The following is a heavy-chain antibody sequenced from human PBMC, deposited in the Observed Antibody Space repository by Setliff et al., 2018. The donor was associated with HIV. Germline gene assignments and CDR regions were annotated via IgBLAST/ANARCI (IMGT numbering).Heavy chain of an antibody. J-gene: IGHJ4*02. CDR3: ARLIDVRIFDY. Sequence: SETLSLTCTVSGGSISSYYWSWIRQPPGKGLEWIGYIYTSGSTNYNPSLKSRVTISVDTSKNQFSLKLNSVTAADTAVYYCARLIDVRIFDYWGQGTLVTVSS. CDR1: GGSISSYY. V-gene: IGHV4-4*09. CDR2: IYTSGST.